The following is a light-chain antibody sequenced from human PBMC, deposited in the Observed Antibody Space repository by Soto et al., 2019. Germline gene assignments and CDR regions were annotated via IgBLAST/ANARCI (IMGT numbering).Light chain of an antibody. CDR3: QQYGGSPRT. J-gene: IGKJ1*01. V-gene: IGKV3-20*01. CDR2: GAS. Sequence: EIVLTQSPCTLSLSPGERATLSCRAVQSINNNYLAWYQQKRGQAPRLLIYGASSRATGIPDRFSGSGSGTDFTLTISRLEPDDFAVYYCQQYGGSPRTFGQGTKVEIK. CDR1: QSINNNY.